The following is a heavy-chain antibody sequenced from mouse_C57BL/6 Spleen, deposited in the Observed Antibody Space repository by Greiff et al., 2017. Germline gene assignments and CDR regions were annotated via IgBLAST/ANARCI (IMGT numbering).Heavy chain of an antibody. D-gene: IGHD1-1*01. J-gene: IGHJ2*01. CDR2: INYDGSST. CDR3: ARDYGPFDY. Sequence: EVQLVESEGGLVQPGSSMKLSCTASGFTFSDYYMAWVRQVPEKGLEWVANINYDGSSTYYLDSLKSRFIISRDNAKNILYLQMSSLKSEDTATYYCARDYGPFDYWGQGTTLTVSS. CDR1: GFTFSDYY. V-gene: IGHV5-16*01.